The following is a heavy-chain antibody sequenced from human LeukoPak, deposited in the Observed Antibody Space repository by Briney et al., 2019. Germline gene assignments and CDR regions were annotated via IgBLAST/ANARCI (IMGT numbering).Heavy chain of an antibody. CDR3: AREGSGYDYFDY. J-gene: IGHJ4*02. CDR1: GFTFSSYE. V-gene: IGHV3-48*03. Sequence: PGGSLRLSCAASGFTFSSYEMNWVRQAPGKGLEWVSYISSSGGTIYYADSVKGRFTISRDNAKNSLYLQMNSLRAEDTAVYYCAREGSGYDYFDYWGQGTLVTVSS. D-gene: IGHD5-12*01. CDR2: ISSSGGTI.